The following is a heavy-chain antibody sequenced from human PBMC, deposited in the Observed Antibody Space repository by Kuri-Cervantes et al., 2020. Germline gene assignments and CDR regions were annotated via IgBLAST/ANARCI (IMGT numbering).Heavy chain of an antibody. CDR3: ANNKGYSSG. Sequence: GGSLRLSCAASGFTFNNYGMQWVHQAPGKGLEWVAVISYDGNNKNYADSVKGRFTISRDNSKNTLYLHMNSLGAEDTAVYYCANNKGYSSGWGQGALVTVSS. V-gene: IGHV3-30*18. J-gene: IGHJ4*02. D-gene: IGHD6-19*01. CDR2: ISYDGNNK. CDR1: GFTFNNYG.